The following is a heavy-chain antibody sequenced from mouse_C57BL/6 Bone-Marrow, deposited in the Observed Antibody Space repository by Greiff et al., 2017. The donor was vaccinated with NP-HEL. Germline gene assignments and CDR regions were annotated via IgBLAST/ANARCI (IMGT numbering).Heavy chain of an antibody. CDR3: ARGWLLRGDWYFDV. CDR2: ISSGSSTI. J-gene: IGHJ1*03. CDR1: GFTFSDYG. D-gene: IGHD2-3*01. Sequence: VQLKESGGGLVKPGGSLKLSCAASGFTFSDYGMHWVRQAPEKGLEWVAYISSGSSTIYYADTVKGRFTISRDNAKNTLFLQMTSLRSEDTAMYYCARGWLLRGDWYFDVWGTGTTVTVSS. V-gene: IGHV5-17*01.